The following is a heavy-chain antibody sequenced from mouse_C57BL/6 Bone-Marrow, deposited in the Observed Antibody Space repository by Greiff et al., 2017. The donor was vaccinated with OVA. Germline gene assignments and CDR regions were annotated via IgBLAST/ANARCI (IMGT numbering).Heavy chain of an antibody. V-gene: IGHV1-72*01. D-gene: IGHD1-1*01. J-gene: IGHJ1*03. Sequence: VQLQQPGAELVKPGASVKLSCKASGYTFTSYWMHWVKQRPGRGLEWIGRIDPNSGGTKYNEKFKSKATLTVDKPSSTAYMQLSSLTSEDSAVDDCARSYGSSYWYFDVWGTGTTVTVSS. CDR3: ARSYGSSYWYFDV. CDR1: GYTFTSYW. CDR2: IDPNSGGT.